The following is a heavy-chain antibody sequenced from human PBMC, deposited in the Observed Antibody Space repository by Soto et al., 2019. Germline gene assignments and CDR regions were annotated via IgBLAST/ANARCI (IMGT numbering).Heavy chain of an antibody. J-gene: IGHJ6*02. CDR1: GYTFYSHS. V-gene: IGHV1-18*01. D-gene: IGHD5-18*01. CDR2: INADYGNT. Sequence: QAQLVQSGAEVRKPGASVKVSCKASGYTFYSHSISWVRQAPGQGLEWMGRINADYGNTQYAQKFRGRVTMTTDTSTTTVYRELTNLRSDDTAVYYCARCIQGDYYYGMDVWGQGATVTVSS. CDR3: ARCIQGDYYYGMDV.